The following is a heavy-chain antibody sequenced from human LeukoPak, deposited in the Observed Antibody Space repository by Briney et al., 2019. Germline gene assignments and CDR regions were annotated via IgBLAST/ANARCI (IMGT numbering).Heavy chain of an antibody. D-gene: IGHD3-22*01. Sequence: GGSLRLSCAASGFTFSDYYMSWIRQAPGKGLEWVSYISSSGSTIYYADSVKGRFTISRDNAKNSLYLQMNSLRAEDTAVYYCARGGEYYDSSGYYELFDYWGQGTLVTVSS. CDR3: ARGGEYYDSSGYYELFDY. CDR1: GFTFSDYY. CDR2: ISSSGSTI. V-gene: IGHV3-11*01. J-gene: IGHJ4*02.